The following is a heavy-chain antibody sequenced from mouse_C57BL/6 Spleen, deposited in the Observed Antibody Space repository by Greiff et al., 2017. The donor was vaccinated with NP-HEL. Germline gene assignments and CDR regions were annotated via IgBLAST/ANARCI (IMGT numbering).Heavy chain of an antibody. V-gene: IGHV1-18*01. CDR3: ARGTKWDEEGYAMDY. D-gene: IGHD4-1*01. CDR1: GYTFTDYN. J-gene: IGHJ4*01. Sequence: VQLKESGPELVKPGASVKIPCKASGYTFTDYNMDWVKQSHGKSLEWIGDINPNHGGTIYNQKFKGKATLTVDKSSSTAYMELRSLTSEDTAVYYCARGTKWDEEGYAMDYWGQGTSVTVSS. CDR2: INPNHGGT.